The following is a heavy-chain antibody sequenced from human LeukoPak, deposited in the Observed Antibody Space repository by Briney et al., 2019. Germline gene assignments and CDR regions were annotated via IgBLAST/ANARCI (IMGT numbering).Heavy chain of an antibody. Sequence: GGSLRLSCAASGFTVSSNYMSWVRQAPGKGLEWVPFIYSGGSTYYADPVKGRFTISRDNSNNTLYLQMNSLRAEDTAVYYCARDRGGYYFDYWGQGTLVTVSS. CDR3: ARDRGGYYFDY. CDR1: GFTVSSNY. CDR2: IYSGGST. J-gene: IGHJ4*02. D-gene: IGHD3-3*01. V-gene: IGHV3-66*01.